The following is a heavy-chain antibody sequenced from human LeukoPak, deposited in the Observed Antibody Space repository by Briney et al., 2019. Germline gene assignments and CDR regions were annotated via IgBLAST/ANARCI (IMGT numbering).Heavy chain of an antibody. Sequence: PGGSLRLSCAASGFAFSSYAMYWVRQAPGKGLEWVAVISYDESNKYYTDSLEGRFTISRDNSKNTLYLQMNRLRAEDTAVYYCAREFRLDHYGSRSLGGFDPWGQGTLVTVSS. CDR1: GFAFSSYA. V-gene: IGHV3-30-3*01. CDR3: AREFRLDHYGSRSLGGFDP. D-gene: IGHD3-10*01. J-gene: IGHJ5*02. CDR2: ISYDESNK.